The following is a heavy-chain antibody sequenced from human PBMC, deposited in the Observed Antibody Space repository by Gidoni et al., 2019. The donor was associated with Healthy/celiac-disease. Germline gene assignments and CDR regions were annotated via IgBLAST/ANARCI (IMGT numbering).Heavy chain of an antibody. CDR1: GGTFSSYA. V-gene: IGHV1-69*01. CDR2: SMPIFGTA. J-gene: IGHJ5*02. CDR3: ARDSVVGAGTTFSWFDP. D-gene: IGHD1-7*01. Sequence: QVPLVQSGDAVTKPGSAVKVSGKASGGTFSSYAISWLRQAPGQGLEWMGGSMPIFGTANYAQKFQGRVTITADESTSTAYMELSSLRSEDTAVYYCARDSVVGAGTTFSWFDPWGQGTLVTVSS.